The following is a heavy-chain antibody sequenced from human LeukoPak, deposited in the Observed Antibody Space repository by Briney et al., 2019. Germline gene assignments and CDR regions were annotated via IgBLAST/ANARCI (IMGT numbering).Heavy chain of an antibody. D-gene: IGHD4-17*01. V-gene: IGHV4-4*07. Sequence: GSLRLSCTASGFTFSSFWMHWIRQPAGKGLEWIGRIYTSGSTNYNPSLKSRVTMSVDTSKNQFSLKLSSVTAADTAVYYCARDDYGDYVGAFDIWGQGTMVTVSS. CDR2: IYTSGST. J-gene: IGHJ3*02. CDR3: ARDDYGDYVGAFDI. CDR1: GFTFSSFW.